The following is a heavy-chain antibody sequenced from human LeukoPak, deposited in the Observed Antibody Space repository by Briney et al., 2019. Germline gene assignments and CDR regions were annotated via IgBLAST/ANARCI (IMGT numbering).Heavy chain of an antibody. Sequence: GGSLRLSCAASGFTFSNAWMSWVRQAPGKGLEWVGRIKSKTDGGTTDYAAPVKGRFTISRDDSKNTLCLQMNSLKTEDTAVYHCTPSDIVADFDYWGQGTLVTVAS. J-gene: IGHJ4*02. CDR3: TPSDIVADFDY. CDR2: IKSKTDGGTT. V-gene: IGHV3-15*05. CDR1: GFTFSNAW. D-gene: IGHD2-15*01.